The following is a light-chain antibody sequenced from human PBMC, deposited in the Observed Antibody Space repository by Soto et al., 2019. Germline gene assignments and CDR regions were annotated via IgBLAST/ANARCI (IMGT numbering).Light chain of an antibody. Sequence: QSVLTQPPSVSAAPGHTVTISCSGSQSNVDDNYVSWYQLLPGTAPKLLIYDNVQRNAGIPDRFSASKSGTSATLDITGLQTGDEADYYCGTWDDGLSAAVFGGGTQLTVL. CDR1: QSNVDDNY. J-gene: IGLJ7*01. CDR2: DNV. CDR3: GTWDDGLSAAV. V-gene: IGLV1-51*01.